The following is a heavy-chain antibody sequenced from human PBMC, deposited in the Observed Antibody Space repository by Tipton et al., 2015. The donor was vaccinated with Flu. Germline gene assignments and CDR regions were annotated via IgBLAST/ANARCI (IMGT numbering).Heavy chain of an antibody. CDR1: EYSFTNYW. J-gene: IGHJ2*01. Sequence: QLVQSGAEVKKPGESLRISCKSSEYSFTNYWIGWVRQMPGRGLDWMGIIYPGDYDTRYSPSFQGQVTISADKSINTAYLQWNSLKASDTAMYFCVRHPYCTDAVCPPGYWYFDLWGRGTPLSVSS. CDR3: VRHPYCTDAVCPPGYWYFDL. D-gene: IGHD2-21*02. V-gene: IGHV5-51*01. CDR2: IYPGDYDT.